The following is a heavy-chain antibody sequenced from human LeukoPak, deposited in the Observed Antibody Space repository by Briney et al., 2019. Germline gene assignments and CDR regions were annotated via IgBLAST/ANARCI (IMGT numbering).Heavy chain of an antibody. J-gene: IGHJ5*02. V-gene: IGHV3-23*01. CDR2: ISNSGGST. CDR3: AKRGTSYDILTGYSGFDP. CDR1: GFTFSSYA. Sequence: GGSLRLSCAASGFTFSSYAMSWVRQAPGKGLEWVSAISNSGGSTYYADSVKGRFTISRDNSKNRLYLQMNCLRAEDTAIYYCAKRGTSYDILTGYSGFDPWGQGTLVTVSS. D-gene: IGHD3-9*01.